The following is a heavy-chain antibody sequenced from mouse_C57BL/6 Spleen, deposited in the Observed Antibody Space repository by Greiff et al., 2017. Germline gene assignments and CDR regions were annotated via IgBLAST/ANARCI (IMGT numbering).Heavy chain of an antibody. D-gene: IGHD1-1*01. Sequence: EVQGVESGEGLVKPGGSLKLSCAASGFTFSSYAMSWVRQTPEKRLEWVAYISSGGDYIYYADTVKGRFTISRDNARNTLYLQMSSLKSEDTAMYYCTREFSHYYGSSYGAMDYWGQGTSVTVSS. CDR3: TREFSHYYGSSYGAMDY. V-gene: IGHV5-9-1*02. CDR2: ISSGGDYI. J-gene: IGHJ4*01. CDR1: GFTFSSYA.